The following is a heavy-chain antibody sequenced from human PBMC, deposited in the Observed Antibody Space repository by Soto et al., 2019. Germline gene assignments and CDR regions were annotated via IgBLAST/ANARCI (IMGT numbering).Heavy chain of an antibody. CDR1: GASLTQYY. D-gene: IGHD5-12*01. CDR3: AREGNLGRWLQPLDF. J-gene: IGHJ4*02. CDR2: IHSTGNT. Sequence: TSDTLSLTCTVSGASLTQYYWNWIRQSPGKGLEWIVNIHSTGNTKYNPSLKSRVSMSVDTSKNQFSLRLISVTAADTAKYFCAREGNLGRWLQPLDFWGQGTLVNVSS. V-gene: IGHV4-59*01.